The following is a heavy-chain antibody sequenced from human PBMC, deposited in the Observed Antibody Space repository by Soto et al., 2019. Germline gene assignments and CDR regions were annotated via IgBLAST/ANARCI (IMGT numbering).Heavy chain of an antibody. D-gene: IGHD2-2*01. CDR3: ARDSSAVVPRRAFDI. J-gene: IGHJ3*02. V-gene: IGHV4-4*02. CDR2: IYHSGST. Sequence: QVQLQESGPGLVKPSGTLSLTCAVSGGSISSSNWWSWVRQPPGTGLEWIGEIYHSGSTNYNPSLKSRVTISVDKSKNQFSLKLSFVTAADTAVYYCARDSSAVVPRRAFDICGQGTMVTVSS. CDR1: GGSISSSNW.